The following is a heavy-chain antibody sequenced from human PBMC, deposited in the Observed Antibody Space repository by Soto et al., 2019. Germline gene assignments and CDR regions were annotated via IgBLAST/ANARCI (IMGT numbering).Heavy chain of an antibody. CDR3: AREDEVGDGMDV. CDR1: GGSISSGGYY. Sequence: QVQLQESGPGLVKPSQTLSLTCTVSGGSISSGGYYWSWIRQHPGKGLEWIGHIYYSGSTYYNPSLKSQVTISVDTSKNQFSLKLRSVTAADTAVYYCAREDEVGDGMDVWGQGTTVTVSS. V-gene: IGHV4-31*01. J-gene: IGHJ6*02. CDR2: IYYSGST. D-gene: IGHD3-10*01.